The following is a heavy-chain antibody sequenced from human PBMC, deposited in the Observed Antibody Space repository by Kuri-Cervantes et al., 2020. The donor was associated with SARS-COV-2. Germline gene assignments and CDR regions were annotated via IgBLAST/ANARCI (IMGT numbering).Heavy chain of an antibody. CDR2: ISGSGGST. D-gene: IGHD2-21*01. CDR3: AKDLYCGGDCYPGFDY. Sequence: GGSLRLSCAASGFTFSSYAMSWVRQAPGKGLEWVSAISGSGGSTYYADSVKGRFTISRDNSKNTLYLQMNSLRAEDTAVYYCAKDLYCGGDCYPGFDYWGQGTLVTVSS. V-gene: IGHV3-23*01. J-gene: IGHJ4*02. CDR1: GFTFSSYA.